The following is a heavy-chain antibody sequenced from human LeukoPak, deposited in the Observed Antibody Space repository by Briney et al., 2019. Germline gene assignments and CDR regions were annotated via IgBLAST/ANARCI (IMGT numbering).Heavy chain of an antibody. D-gene: IGHD6-25*01. J-gene: IGHJ4*02. CDR3: AKRAAYYFDY. Sequence: PGGSLRLSCAASGFTFSTYSMSWVRQAPGKGLEWVSSVISSGGGTYYADSVKGRFTISRDNSKSTLYLQMNSLRAEDTAIYYCAKRAAYYFDYWGQGTLVTVSS. CDR1: GFTFSTYS. V-gene: IGHV3-23*01. CDR2: VISSGGGT.